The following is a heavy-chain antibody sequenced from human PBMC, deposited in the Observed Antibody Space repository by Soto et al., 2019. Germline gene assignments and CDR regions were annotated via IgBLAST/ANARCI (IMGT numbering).Heavy chain of an antibody. J-gene: IGHJ6*02. CDR3: ASLTTYYYYYGMDV. D-gene: IGHD3-9*01. CDR2: IYYSGST. Sequence: SETLSLTYTVSGGSISSGDYYWSWIRQPPGKGPEWIGYIYYSGSTYYNPSLKSRVTISVDTSKNQFSLKLSSVTAADTAVYYCASLTTYYYYYGMDVWGQGTTVTVSS. V-gene: IGHV4-30-4*01. CDR1: GGSISSGDYY.